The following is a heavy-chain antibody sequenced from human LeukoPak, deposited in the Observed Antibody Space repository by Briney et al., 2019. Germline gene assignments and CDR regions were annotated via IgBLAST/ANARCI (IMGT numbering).Heavy chain of an antibody. D-gene: IGHD3-22*01. Sequence: PSETLSLTCAVYGGSFSGNYWSWIRQPPGKGLEWIGEINHSGSTNYNPSLKSRVTISVDTSKNQFSLKLSSVTAADTAVYYCARGYYDSSGYSSPFDYWGQGTLVTVSS. V-gene: IGHV4-34*01. CDR2: INHSGST. J-gene: IGHJ4*02. CDR3: ARGYYDSSGYSSPFDY. CDR1: GGSFSGNY.